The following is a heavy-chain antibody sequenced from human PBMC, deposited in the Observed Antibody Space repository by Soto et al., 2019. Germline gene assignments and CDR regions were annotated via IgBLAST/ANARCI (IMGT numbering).Heavy chain of an antibody. V-gene: IGHV4-34*01. J-gene: IGHJ6*02. CDR2: INHSGST. D-gene: IGHD3-16*02. CDR3: ARLRGSIENPDYYYYGMDV. Sequence: SETLSLTCAVYGGSFSGYYWSWIRQPPGKGLEWIGEINHSGSTNYNPSLKSRVTISVDTSKNQFSLKLSSVTAADTAVYYCARLRGSIENPDYYYYGMDVWGQGTTVTSP. CDR1: GGSFSGYY.